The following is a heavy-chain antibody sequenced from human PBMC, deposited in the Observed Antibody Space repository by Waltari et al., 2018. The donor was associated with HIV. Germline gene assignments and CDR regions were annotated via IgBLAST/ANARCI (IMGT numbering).Heavy chain of an antibody. CDR1: GFTFGNYW. CDR2: IKQDGSEK. J-gene: IGHJ4*02. Sequence: EVQLVESGGGLVQPGVSLRLSCAASGFTFGNYWMSWVRQAPGKGLEWVANIKQDGSEKDYVDSVKGRFTISRDNAKNSLYLQMNSLRAEDTAVYYCARVSGGGFDYWGQGTLVTVSS. V-gene: IGHV3-7*01. D-gene: IGHD3-16*01. CDR3: ARVSGGGFDY.